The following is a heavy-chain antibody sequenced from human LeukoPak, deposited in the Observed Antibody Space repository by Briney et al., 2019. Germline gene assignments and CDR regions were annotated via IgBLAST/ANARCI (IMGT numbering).Heavy chain of an antibody. V-gene: IGHV4-4*07. CDR2: IYTSGTI. CDR1: GGSISSYY. D-gene: IGHD6-13*01. J-gene: IGHJ4*02. Sequence: PSETLSLTCTVSGGSISSYYWSWIRQPAGTALEWIGRIYTSGTITYNPSLKSRVTISVDTSKNQFSLKLSSVTAADTAVYYCASGHDSSSIDYWGQGTLVTVSS. CDR3: ASGHDSSSIDY.